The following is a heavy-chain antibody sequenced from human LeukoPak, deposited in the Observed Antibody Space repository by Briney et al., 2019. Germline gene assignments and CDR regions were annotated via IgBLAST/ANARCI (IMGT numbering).Heavy chain of an antibody. J-gene: IGHJ5*02. D-gene: IGHD3-3*01. CDR1: GGSISSSSYY. CDR3: ARRSIFYPSRPTWFDP. V-gene: IGHV4-39*07. Sequence: SETLSLTCTVSGGSISSSSYYWGWIRQPPGKGLEWIGSIYYSGSTYYNPSLKSRVTISVDTSKNQFSLKLSSVTAAGTAVYYCARRSIFYPSRPTWFDPWGQGTLVTVSS. CDR2: IYYSGST.